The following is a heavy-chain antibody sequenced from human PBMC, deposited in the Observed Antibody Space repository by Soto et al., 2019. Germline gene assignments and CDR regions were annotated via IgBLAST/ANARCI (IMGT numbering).Heavy chain of an antibody. CDR3: AREPLAHSYFDL. J-gene: IGHJ4*02. CDR2: MYNSERT. V-gene: IGHV4-4*07. Sequence: SETLSLTCTVSGGSIGGYYWSWIRQPAGKGLEWIGRMYNSERTNYNPTLKSRVTMSMDTSKNQFSLRLTSVTAADTAVYFCAREPLAHSYFDLWGQGTLVTVSS. CDR1: GGSIGGYY.